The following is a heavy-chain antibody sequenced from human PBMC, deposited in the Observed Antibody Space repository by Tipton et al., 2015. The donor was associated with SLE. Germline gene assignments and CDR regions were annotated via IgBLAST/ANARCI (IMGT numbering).Heavy chain of an antibody. CDR3: VRDLNYDFWSGLDAFDI. CDR2: INHSGST. J-gene: IGHJ3*02. Sequence: TLSLTCAVYGGSFSGYYWSWIRQPPGKGLEWIGEINHSGSTNYNPSLKSRVTISVDTSKNQFSLKLSSVTAADTAVYYCVRDLNYDFWSGLDAFDIWGQGTMVTVSS. V-gene: IGHV4-34*01. CDR1: GGSFSGYY. D-gene: IGHD3-3*01.